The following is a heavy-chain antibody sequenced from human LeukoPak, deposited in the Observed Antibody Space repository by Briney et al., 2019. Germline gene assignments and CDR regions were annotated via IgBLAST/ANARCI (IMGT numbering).Heavy chain of an antibody. Sequence: ASVKVSCKASGYTFTSYAMHWVRQAPGQRLEWMGWINAGNGNTKYSQKLQGRVTMTTDTSTSTAYMELRSLRSDDTAVYYCARIFLSVVAPKRWFDPWGQGTLVTVSP. D-gene: IGHD4-23*01. CDR3: ARIFLSVVAPKRWFDP. CDR2: INAGNGNT. J-gene: IGHJ5*02. V-gene: IGHV1-3*01. CDR1: GYTFTSYA.